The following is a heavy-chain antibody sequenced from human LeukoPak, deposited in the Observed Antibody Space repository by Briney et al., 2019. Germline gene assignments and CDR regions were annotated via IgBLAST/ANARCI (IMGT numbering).Heavy chain of an antibody. D-gene: IGHD4-11*01. CDR1: GYTFTGYY. CDR2: INPNSGGT. J-gene: IGHJ5*02. V-gene: IGHV1-2*02. Sequence: ASVKVSCKASGYTFTGYYMHWVRQPPGQGLEWMGWINPNSGGTNYAQKFQGRVTMTRDTSISTAYMELSRLRSDDTAVYYCARVKDYRGSWFDPWGQGTLVTVSS. CDR3: ARVKDYRGSWFDP.